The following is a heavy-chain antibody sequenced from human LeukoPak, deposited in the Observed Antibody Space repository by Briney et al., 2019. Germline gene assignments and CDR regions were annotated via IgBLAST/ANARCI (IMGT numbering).Heavy chain of an antibody. CDR3: ARDRVAAAGTY. Sequence: GSLLLSCAASGFTFSSYSMNWGRQAPGKGLEWVSSISSSSSYIYYADSVKGRFTISRDNAKNSLYLQMNSLRAEDTAVYYCARDRVAAAGTYWGQGTLVTVSS. D-gene: IGHD6-13*01. CDR1: GFTFSSYS. V-gene: IGHV3-21*01. CDR2: ISSSSSYI. J-gene: IGHJ4*02.